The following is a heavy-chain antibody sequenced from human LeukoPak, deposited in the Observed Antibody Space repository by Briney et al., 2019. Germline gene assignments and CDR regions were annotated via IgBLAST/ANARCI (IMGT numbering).Heavy chain of an antibody. J-gene: IGHJ4*02. CDR2: IRYDGSNK. CDR3: AKVASGYRYGFIEDY. CDR1: GFTFSSYG. D-gene: IGHD5-18*01. Sequence: GGSLRLSCAASGFTFSSYGMHWVRQAPGKGLEWVAFIRYDGSNKYYADSVKGRFTISRDNSKNTLYLQMNSVRAEDTAVYYCAKVASGYRYGFIEDYWGQGTLVTVSS. V-gene: IGHV3-30*02.